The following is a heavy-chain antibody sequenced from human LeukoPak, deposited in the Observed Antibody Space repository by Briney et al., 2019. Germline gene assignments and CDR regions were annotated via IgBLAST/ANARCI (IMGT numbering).Heavy chain of an antibody. V-gene: IGHV4-31*03. CDR3: ARERLSGSYYDY. D-gene: IGHD1-26*01. J-gene: IGHJ4*02. CDR2: IYYSGST. CDR1: GGSISSGGYY. Sequence: SETLSLTCTVSGGSISSGGYYWSWIRQHPGKGLEWIGYIYYSGSTYYNPSLKSRVTISVDTSKNQFSLKLSSVTAADTAVYYCARERLSGSYYDYWGQGTLVAVSS.